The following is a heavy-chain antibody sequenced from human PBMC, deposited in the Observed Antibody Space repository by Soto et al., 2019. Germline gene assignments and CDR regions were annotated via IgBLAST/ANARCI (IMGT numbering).Heavy chain of an antibody. CDR2: ISYDGSNK. CDR3: AREVNIVVVVAATRYFDY. CDR1: GFTFSSYA. J-gene: IGHJ4*02. Sequence: PGGSLRLSCAASGFTFSSYAMHWVRQAPGKGLEWVAVISYDGSNKYYADSVKGRFTISRDNSKNTLYLQMNSLRAEDTAVYYCAREVNIVVVVAATRYFDYWGQGTLVTVSS. D-gene: IGHD2-15*01. V-gene: IGHV3-30-3*01.